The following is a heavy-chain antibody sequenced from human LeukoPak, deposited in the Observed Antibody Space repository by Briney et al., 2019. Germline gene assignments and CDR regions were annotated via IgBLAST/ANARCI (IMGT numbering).Heavy chain of an antibody. CDR2: IRYDGSNK. CDR3: AKDRGTVGATDY. Sequence: PGGSLRLSCAASGFIFSSYGMHWVRQTPGKGLEWVGFIRYDGSNKYYADSVKGRFTISRDNSKNTLYLQMNSLRAEDTAVFYCAKDRGTVGATDYWGQGTLVTVSS. CDR1: GFIFSSYG. J-gene: IGHJ4*02. D-gene: IGHD1-26*01. V-gene: IGHV3-30*02.